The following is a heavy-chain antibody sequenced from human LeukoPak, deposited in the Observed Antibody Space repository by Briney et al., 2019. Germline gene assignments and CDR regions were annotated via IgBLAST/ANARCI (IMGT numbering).Heavy chain of an antibody. J-gene: IGHJ4*02. CDR3: ARGRRAVASKPPPPGVDY. Sequence: SETLSLTCAVYGGSFSGYYWSWIRQPPGKGLEWIGEINHSGSTNYNPSLKSRVTISVDTSKNQFSLKLSSVTAADTAVYYCARGRRAVASKPPPPGVDYWGQGTLVTVSS. V-gene: IGHV4-34*01. D-gene: IGHD6-19*01. CDR2: INHSGST. CDR1: GGSFSGYY.